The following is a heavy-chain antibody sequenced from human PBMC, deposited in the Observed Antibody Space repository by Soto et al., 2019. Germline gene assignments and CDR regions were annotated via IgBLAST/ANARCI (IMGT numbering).Heavy chain of an antibody. CDR1: VFIFDDFA. CDR3: AKSRGIAGRPLES. CDR2: ITWNSDNM. D-gene: IGHD6-6*01. J-gene: IGHJ5*02. Sequence: PRGSLILTCVSSVFIFDDFAMHWVRQPPGKGLEWVSSITWNSDNMAYTDSVKGRSIISRDNAKNSLYLQINSLRLEDTAFYYCAKSRGIAGRPLESWGQGTLVTVSS. V-gene: IGHV3-9*01.